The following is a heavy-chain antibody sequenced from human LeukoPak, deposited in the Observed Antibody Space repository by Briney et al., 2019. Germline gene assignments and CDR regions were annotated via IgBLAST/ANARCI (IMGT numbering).Heavy chain of an antibody. CDR1: GFTFSSYS. CDR3: ARGPGGARGSYFDY. J-gene: IGHJ4*02. CDR2: ISSSSSYT. Sequence: GGSLRLSCAASGFTFSSYSMNWVRQAPGKGLEWVSSISSSSSYTYYADSVKGRFTISRDNPKNSLYLQMNSLRAEDAAVYYCARGPGGARGSYFDYWGQGTLVTVSS. V-gene: IGHV3-21*01. D-gene: IGHD3-16*01.